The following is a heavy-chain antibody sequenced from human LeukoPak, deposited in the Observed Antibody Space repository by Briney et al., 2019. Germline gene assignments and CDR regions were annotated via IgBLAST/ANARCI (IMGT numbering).Heavy chain of an antibody. CDR2: INPNSGDT. CDR1: GYTLTGYY. J-gene: IGHJ4*02. V-gene: IGHV1-2*02. Sequence: GASVKVSCKASGYTLTGYYMHWVRQAPGQGLEWMGWINPNSGDTNYAQKFQGRVTMTRDTSISTAYMELSRLGSDDTAVYYCARDGASGYLADYWGQGTLVTVSS. D-gene: IGHD3-3*01. CDR3: ARDGASGYLADY.